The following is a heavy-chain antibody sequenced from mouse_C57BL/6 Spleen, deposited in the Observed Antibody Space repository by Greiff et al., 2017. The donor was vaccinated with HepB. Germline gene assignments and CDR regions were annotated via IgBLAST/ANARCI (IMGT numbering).Heavy chain of an antibody. CDR3: ARSITTVVADAMDY. CDR2: IDSNSGGT. V-gene: IGHV1-72*01. J-gene: IGHJ4*01. D-gene: IGHD1-1*01. CDR1: GYTFTSYW. Sequence: VKLMQPGAELVKPGASVKLSCKASGYTFTSYWMHWVKQRPGRGLEWIGRIDSNSGGTKYNEKFKSKATLTVDKPSSTAYMQLSSLTSEDSAVYYCARSITTVVADAMDYWGQGTSVTVSS.